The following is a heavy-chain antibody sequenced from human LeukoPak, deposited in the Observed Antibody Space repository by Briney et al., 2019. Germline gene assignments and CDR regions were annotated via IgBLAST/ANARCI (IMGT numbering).Heavy chain of an antibody. CDR2: INHSRST. J-gene: IGHJ4*02. V-gene: IGHV4-34*01. D-gene: IGHD6-19*01. CDR1: GGSFSGYY. CDR3: ARRRMIAVAGIPRPFDY. Sequence: SETLSLTCAVYGGSFSGYYWSWIRQPPGKGLEWIGEINHSRSTNYNPSLKSRVTISVDTSKNQFSLKLSSVTAADTAVYYCARRRMIAVAGIPRPFDYWGQGTLVTVSS.